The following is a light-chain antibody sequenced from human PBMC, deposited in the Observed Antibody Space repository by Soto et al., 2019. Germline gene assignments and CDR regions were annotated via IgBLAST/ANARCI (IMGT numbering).Light chain of an antibody. V-gene: IGKV3-11*01. CDR1: QSVTGY. CDR3: QQRSKWPPRFT. CDR2: DAS. J-gene: IGKJ3*01. Sequence: ESVLTQSPATLSLSPGERATLSCRASQSVTGYLAWYQQKPGQAPRLLIYDASNRATGIPARFSGSGSGTDFTLTISSLEPEDFAVYYCQQRSKWPPRFTFGPGTKVDFK.